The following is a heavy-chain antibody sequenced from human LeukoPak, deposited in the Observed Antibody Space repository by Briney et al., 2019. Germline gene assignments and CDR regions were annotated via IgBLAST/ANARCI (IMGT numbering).Heavy chain of an antibody. CDR2: IIPILGIA. V-gene: IGHV1-69*02. Sequence: SVKVSCKASGGTFSSYTISWVRQAPGQWLEWMGRIIPILGIANYAQKFQGRVTITADKSTSTAYMELSSLRSEDTAVYYCARVSGDWNDTRIFDYWGQGTLVTVSS. D-gene: IGHD1-1*01. J-gene: IGHJ4*02. CDR3: ARVSGDWNDTRIFDY. CDR1: GGTFSSYT.